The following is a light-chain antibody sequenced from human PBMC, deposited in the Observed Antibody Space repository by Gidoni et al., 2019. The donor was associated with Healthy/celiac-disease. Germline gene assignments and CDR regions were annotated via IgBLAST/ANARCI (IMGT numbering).Light chain of an antibody. CDR1: QSLLHSNGYNY. V-gene: IGKV2-28*01. Sequence: DIVMTQSPLSLPVTPGEPASISCRSSQSLLHSNGYNYLDWYLPKPGQSPQLLIYLGSNRASGVPDRFSGSGSGTDFTLKISRVEAEDVGVYYCMQALHLFTFGPGTKVDIK. J-gene: IGKJ3*01. CDR3: MQALHLFT. CDR2: LGS.